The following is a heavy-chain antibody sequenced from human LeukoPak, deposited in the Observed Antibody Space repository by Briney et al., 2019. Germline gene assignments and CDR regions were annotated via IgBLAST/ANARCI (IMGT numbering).Heavy chain of an antibody. V-gene: IGHV3-7*01. CDR3: AKNTAYSLYYFDY. CDR2: IKQDGGEK. CDR1: GFTFSP. J-gene: IGHJ4*02. D-gene: IGHD5-18*01. Sequence: GGSLRLSCAASGFTFSPCIRQAPGKGLEWVANIKQDGGEKYYVDSVKGRFTFSRDNAKNSLYLQMNSLRAEDTAVYYCAKNTAYSLYYFDYWGQGTLVTVSS.